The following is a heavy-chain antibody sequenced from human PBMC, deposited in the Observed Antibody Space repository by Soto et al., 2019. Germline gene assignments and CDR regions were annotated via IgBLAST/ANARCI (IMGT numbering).Heavy chain of an antibody. CDR1: GFLFTDYY. Sequence: GGSLRLSCTASGFLFTDYYMSWIRQPPGKGLEWLAYIDGSSDYTNSADSVKGRFTISRDNAKNSVFLQMNNLRADDTAVYYCARDLRFSSTNYFDFWGRGTLVTV. CDR3: ARDLRFSSTNYFDF. CDR2: IDGSSDYT. J-gene: IGHJ4*02. D-gene: IGHD2-8*01. V-gene: IGHV3-11*06.